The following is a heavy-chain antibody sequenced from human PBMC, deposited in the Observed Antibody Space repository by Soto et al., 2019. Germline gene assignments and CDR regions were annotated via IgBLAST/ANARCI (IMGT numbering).Heavy chain of an antibody. CDR2: FIPIFGTA. V-gene: IGHV1-69*13. D-gene: IGHD5-12*01. Sequence: SVKVSCKASGGTFSSYGISWVRQAPGQGLEWMGGFIPIFGTANYAQKFQGRVTITADESTSTAYMELSSLRSEDTAVYYCAREETGRDGYTDAFDIWGQGTMVNVSS. CDR1: GGTFSSYG. CDR3: AREETGRDGYTDAFDI. J-gene: IGHJ3*02.